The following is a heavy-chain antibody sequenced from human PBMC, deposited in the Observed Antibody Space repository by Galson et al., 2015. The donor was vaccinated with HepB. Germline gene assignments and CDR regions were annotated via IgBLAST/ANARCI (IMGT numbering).Heavy chain of an antibody. CDR1: GFTFRSYS. J-gene: IGHJ5*02. D-gene: IGHD3-3*01. CDR2: ISSTSRTI. V-gene: IGHV3-48*02. Sequence: SLRLSCAASGFTFRSYSMNWVRQAPGKGLDWVSYISSTSRTIYYADSVKGRFTISRDNAKNSLYLQMNSLRDEDTAVYYCARDGYDFWSGYPRPWFDPWGQGTLVTVSS. CDR3: ARDGYDFWSGYPRPWFDP.